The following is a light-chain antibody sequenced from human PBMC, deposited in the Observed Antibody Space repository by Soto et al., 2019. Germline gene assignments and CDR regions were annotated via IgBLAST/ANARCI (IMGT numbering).Light chain of an antibody. Sequence: QSVLTQPPSASGTPGQRVTISCSGSGSSIGTNTVNWYRQLPGTAPKLLIYGDNQRPSGVPDRFSGSKSGTSASLAISWLPSEDEADYYCAAWDGSLNNVLFGGGTKVTVL. CDR1: GSSIGTNT. V-gene: IGLV1-44*01. CDR2: GDN. J-gene: IGLJ2*01. CDR3: AAWDGSLNNVL.